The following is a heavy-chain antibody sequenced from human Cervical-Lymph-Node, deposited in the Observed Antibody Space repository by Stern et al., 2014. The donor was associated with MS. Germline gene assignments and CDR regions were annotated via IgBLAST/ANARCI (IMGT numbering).Heavy chain of an antibody. CDR1: GFTFRYYG. J-gene: IGHJ1*01. V-gene: IGHV3-30*18. CDR2: ISHDGVDK. CDR3: AKQQRWLAGVVFQD. Sequence: QVQLVQSGGGVVQPGGSLRLSCTASGFTFRYYGMHWVRQAPGKGLEWVALISHDGVDKYYADSVKGRLPLSSDSANNTVLLPMDSLRVEDTAVYYCAKQQRWLAGVVFQDWGQGTLVTVSS. D-gene: IGHD6-19*01.